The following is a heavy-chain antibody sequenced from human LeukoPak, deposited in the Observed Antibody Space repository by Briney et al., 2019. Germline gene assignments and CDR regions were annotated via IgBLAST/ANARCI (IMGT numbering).Heavy chain of an antibody. V-gene: IGHV3-21*01. Sequence: PGGSLRLSCAASGFTFSSYSMNWVRQAPGKGLEWVSSISSSSYIYYADSVKGRFTISRDNAKNSLYLQMNSLRAEDTAVYYCARVLLWFGELFTLDAFDIWGQGTMVTVSS. CDR2: ISSSSYI. CDR3: ARVLLWFGELFTLDAFDI. CDR1: GFTFSSYS. D-gene: IGHD3-10*01. J-gene: IGHJ3*02.